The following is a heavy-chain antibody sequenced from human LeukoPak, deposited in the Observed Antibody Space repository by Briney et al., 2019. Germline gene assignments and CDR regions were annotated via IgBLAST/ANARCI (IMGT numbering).Heavy chain of an antibody. CDR1: GGSISNYY. CDR2: IYYSGST. Sequence: SETLSLTCTVSGGSISNYYWSWIRQPPGKGLEWIGSIYYSGSTYYNPSLKSRVTISVDTSKNQFSLKLSSVTAADTAVYYCAREIVVVVAASTNWFDPWGQGTLVTVSS. D-gene: IGHD2-15*01. J-gene: IGHJ5*02. V-gene: IGHV4-59*12. CDR3: AREIVVVVAASTNWFDP.